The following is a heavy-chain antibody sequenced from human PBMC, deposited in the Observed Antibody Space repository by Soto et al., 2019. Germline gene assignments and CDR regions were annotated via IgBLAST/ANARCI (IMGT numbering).Heavy chain of an antibody. CDR2: INAGNGNT. CDR3: ARDIVVVPAAKGIRWFDP. J-gene: IGHJ5*02. V-gene: IGHV1-3*01. D-gene: IGHD2-2*01. Sequence: QVQLVQSGAEVKKPGASVKVSCKASGYTFTSYAMHWVRQAPGQRLEWMGWINAGNGNTKYSQKFQGRVTITRDTSASTAYMELSSLRSEDTAVYYCARDIVVVPAAKGIRWFDPWGQGTLVTVSS. CDR1: GYTFTSYA.